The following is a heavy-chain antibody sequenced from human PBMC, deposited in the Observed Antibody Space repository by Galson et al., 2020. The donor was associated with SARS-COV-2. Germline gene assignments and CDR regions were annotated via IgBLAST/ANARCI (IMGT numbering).Heavy chain of an antibody. V-gene: IGHV3-30*18. CDR3: AKDSSYYYYGMDV. J-gene: IGHJ6*02. CDR2: VSHDGNYK. Sequence: GGSLRLSCATSGFSFSDNGMHWVRQAPGKGLEWVAVVSHDGNYKSQAESVKGRFTISRDNSKKTVYLQMNSLRGEDTAIYYCAKDSSYYYYGMDVWGQGTTVTVSS. CDR1: GFSFSDNG.